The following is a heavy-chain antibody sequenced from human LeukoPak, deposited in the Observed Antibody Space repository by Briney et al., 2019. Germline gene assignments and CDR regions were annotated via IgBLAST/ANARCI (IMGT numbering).Heavy chain of an antibody. J-gene: IGHJ3*02. D-gene: IGHD2-8*01. CDR2: INPNTGDA. V-gene: IGHV1-2*02. CDR3: AREDTGVCSI. Sequence: GASVKVSCKASGYTFTGYYMHWVRQAPGQGLEWMGWINPNTGDANYAQKFQGGVTMTRDTSISTAYLELSRLRSDDTAVYYCAREDTGVCSIWGQGTLVTVSS. CDR1: GYTFTGYY.